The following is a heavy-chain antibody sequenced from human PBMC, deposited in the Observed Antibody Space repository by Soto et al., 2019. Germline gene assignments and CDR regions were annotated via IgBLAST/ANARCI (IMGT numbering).Heavy chain of an antibody. CDR3: AKERGSSSWYDY. D-gene: IGHD6-13*01. CDR2: ISYDGSNK. V-gene: IGHV3-30*18. J-gene: IGHJ4*02. CDR1: GFTFSSYG. Sequence: QVQLVESGGGVVQPGRSLRLSCAASGFTFSSYGMHWVRQAPGKGLEWVAVISYDGSNKYYADSVKGRFTISRDNSKNTLYLQMNSLRAEGTAVYYCAKERGSSSWYDYWGQGTLVTVSS.